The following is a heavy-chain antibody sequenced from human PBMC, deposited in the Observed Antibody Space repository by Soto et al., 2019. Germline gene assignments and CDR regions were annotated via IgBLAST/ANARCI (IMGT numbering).Heavy chain of an antibody. CDR1: GFTFRTHS. CDR2: IAYDGNDK. V-gene: IGHV3-30*18. J-gene: IGHJ6*02. D-gene: IGHD3-16*01. CDR3: EKDVVEDVIYYDSLDV. Sequence: QVQLVESGGGVVQPGTSLRLSCAASGFTFRTHSMHWVRQAPGKGLEWMAVIAYDGNDKFYADSVKGRFTISRDNSKKALDLQLSTLRNEDTAVYCCEKDVVEDVIYYDSLDVWGQGTTFTVSS.